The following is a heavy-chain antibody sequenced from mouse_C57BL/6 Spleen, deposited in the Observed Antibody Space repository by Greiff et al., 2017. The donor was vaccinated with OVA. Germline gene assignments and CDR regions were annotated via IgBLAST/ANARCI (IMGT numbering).Heavy chain of an antibody. D-gene: IGHD1-1*01. CDR2: IDPSDSET. J-gene: IGHJ1*03. CDR1: GYTFTSYW. CDR3: ARYDYGSSHWYFDV. Sequence: QVQLKESGAELVRPGSSVKLSCKASGYTFTSYWMHWVKQRPIQGLEWIGNIDPSDSETHYNQKFKDKATLTVDKSSSTAYMQLSSLTSEDSAVYYCARYDYGSSHWYFDVWGTGTTVTVSS. V-gene: IGHV1-52*01.